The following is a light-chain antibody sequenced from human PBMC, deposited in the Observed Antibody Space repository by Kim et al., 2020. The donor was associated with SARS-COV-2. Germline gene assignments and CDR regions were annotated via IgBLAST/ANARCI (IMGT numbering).Light chain of an antibody. CDR3: QQYYSYPYT. Sequence: ASTGDRVTITCRASQRISSYLAWYQQKPGKAPKLLIYAASTLQSGVPSRFSGSGSGTDFTLTISCLQSEDFATYYCQQYYSYPYTFGQGTKLEI. CDR1: QRISSY. J-gene: IGKJ2*01. CDR2: AAS. V-gene: IGKV1-8*01.